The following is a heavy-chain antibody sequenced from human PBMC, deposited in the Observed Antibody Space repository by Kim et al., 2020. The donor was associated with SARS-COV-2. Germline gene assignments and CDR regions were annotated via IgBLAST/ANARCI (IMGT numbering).Heavy chain of an antibody. CDR2: MNPNSGNT. CDR1: GYTFTSYD. Sequence: ASVKVSCKASGYTFTSYDINWVRQATGQGLEWMGWMNPNSGNTGYAQKFQGRVTMTRNTSISTAYMELSSLRSEDTAVYYCARAYYGSGSYYSRWFDPWAREPWSPSPQ. V-gene: IGHV1-8*01. J-gene: IGHJ5*02. D-gene: IGHD3-10*01. CDR3: ARAYYGSGSYYSRWFDP.